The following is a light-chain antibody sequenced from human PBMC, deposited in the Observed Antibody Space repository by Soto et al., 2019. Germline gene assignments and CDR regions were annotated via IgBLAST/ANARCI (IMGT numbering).Light chain of an antibody. CDR1: RSISNY. J-gene: IGKJ2*01. Sequence: DIVLTQSPATLSLSPGERATLSCRASRSISNYLSWYQQKPGQPPRLLIYVASNQATDIPARFSGSWSGTNFTLTIRSLEPDAFAVYYCQQCGYWYTFGQGTKREIK. CDR3: QQCGYWYT. CDR2: VAS. V-gene: IGKV3-11*01.